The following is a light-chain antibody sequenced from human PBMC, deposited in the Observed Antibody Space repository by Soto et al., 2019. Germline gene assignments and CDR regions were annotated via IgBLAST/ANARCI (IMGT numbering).Light chain of an antibody. V-gene: IGLV1-44*01. J-gene: IGLJ1*01. CDR1: SAKIGSNT. CDR2: SNN. CDR3: AAWDDSLNARFV. Sequence: QSVLTQPPSASGTPGQRVTISCSGSSAKIGSNTVNWYQQLPGTAPKLLIYSNNQRPSGVPDRFSGSKSGTSASLAISGLQSEDEADYYCAAWDDSLNARFVLGTATKVTV.